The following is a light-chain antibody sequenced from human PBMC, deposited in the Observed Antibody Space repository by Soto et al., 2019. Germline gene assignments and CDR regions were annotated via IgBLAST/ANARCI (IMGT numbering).Light chain of an antibody. CDR2: TAS. J-gene: IGKJ5*01. CDR1: QSISSY. Sequence: QTTHPPSSLSASIAARLTFSCRASQSISSYLNWYHQKPGKAPNLLIYTASSLQSGVPSRFNASGSGTEFTLTISSLQPEDFATYYCQQSYSPSITFGQGTRLEI. CDR3: QQSYSPSIT. V-gene: IGKV1-39*01.